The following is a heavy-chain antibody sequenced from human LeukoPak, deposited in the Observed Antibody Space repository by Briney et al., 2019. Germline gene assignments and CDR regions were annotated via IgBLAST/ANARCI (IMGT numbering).Heavy chain of an antibody. CDR2: IYSGGHT. Sequence: GGSLRLSCAASGLTLSSNYMSWVRQAPGKGLEGVSVIYSGGHTYYVDSVKGRFTISRDNSKNTLYLQMNTLRAEDTAVYYCARDPGTLVRGSRRGYDGNYYYMDVWGKGTTVTISS. D-gene: IGHD3-10*01. CDR1: GLTLSSNY. CDR3: ARDPGTLVRGSRRGYDGNYYYMDV. J-gene: IGHJ6*03. V-gene: IGHV3-53*01.